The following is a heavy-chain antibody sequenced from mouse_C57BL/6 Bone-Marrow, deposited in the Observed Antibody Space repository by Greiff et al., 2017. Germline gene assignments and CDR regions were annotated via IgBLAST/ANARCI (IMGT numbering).Heavy chain of an antibody. Sequence: QVQLQQPGAELVKPGASVKLSCKASGYTFTSYWMQWVKQRPGQGLEWIGEIDPSDSYTNYNQKFKGKATLTVDTSSSTAYMQLSSLTSEDSAVYYCAREYSYGAWFAYGDQGTLVTVSA. V-gene: IGHV1-50*01. D-gene: IGHD3-3*01. CDR2: IDPSDSYT. CDR1: GYTFTSYW. CDR3: AREYSYGAWFAY. J-gene: IGHJ3*01.